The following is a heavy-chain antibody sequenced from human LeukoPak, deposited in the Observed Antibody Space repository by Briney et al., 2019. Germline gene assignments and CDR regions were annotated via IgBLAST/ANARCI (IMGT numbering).Heavy chain of an antibody. V-gene: IGHV4-30-2*01. CDR1: GGSISSGGYY. J-gene: IGHJ3*02. CDR3: ARESPELGDAFDI. D-gene: IGHD1-26*01. Sequence: PSQTLSLTCTVSGGSISSGGYYWSWIRQPPGKGLEWIGYIYHSGSTYYNPSLKSRVTISVDRSKNQFSLKLSSVTAADTAVYYCARESPELGDAFDIWGQGTMVTVSS. CDR2: IYHSGST.